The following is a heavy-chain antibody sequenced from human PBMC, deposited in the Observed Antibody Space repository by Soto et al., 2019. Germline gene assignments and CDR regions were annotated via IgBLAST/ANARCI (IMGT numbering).Heavy chain of an antibody. J-gene: IGHJ3*02. D-gene: IGHD3-10*01. V-gene: IGHV3-30*04. CDR3: ARESGLDDAFDI. CDR2: ISYDGSNK. Sequence: QLGGSLRLSCAASGFTFSSYAMHWVRQAPGKGLEWVAVISYDGSNKYYADSVKGRFTISRDNSKNTLYLQMNSLRAEDTAVYYCARESGLDDAFDIWGQGTMVTVSS. CDR1: GFTFSSYA.